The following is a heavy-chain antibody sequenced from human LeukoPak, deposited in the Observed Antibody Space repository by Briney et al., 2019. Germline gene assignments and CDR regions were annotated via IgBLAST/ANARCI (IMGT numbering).Heavy chain of an antibody. CDR1: GGSVSSGSSY. Sequence: PSETLSLTCVISGGSVSSGSSYWSWIRQPPGKGLEWIGYMYYSGNTSYNPSLKSRVTISVDTSKNQFSLKLNSVTAADTAVYYCARELESSGIDYWGQGTLVTVSS. J-gene: IGHJ4*02. CDR3: ARELESSGIDY. CDR2: MYYSGNT. D-gene: IGHD3-22*01. V-gene: IGHV4-61*01.